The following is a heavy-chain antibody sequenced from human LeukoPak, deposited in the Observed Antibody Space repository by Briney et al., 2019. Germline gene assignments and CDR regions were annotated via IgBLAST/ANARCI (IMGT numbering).Heavy chain of an antibody. Sequence: PGRSLRLSCTASGFTFGEYAMSWVRQAPGKGMEGVGFIRSKAYGGTTEYAASVKGRFTITRDDSTSIPYLQMNSLKTEDTAVYYCTRVKDTAMVNDYWGQGTLVTVSS. D-gene: IGHD5-18*01. CDR3: TRVKDTAMVNDY. V-gene: IGHV3-49*04. J-gene: IGHJ4*02. CDR1: GFTFGEYA. CDR2: IRSKAYGGTT.